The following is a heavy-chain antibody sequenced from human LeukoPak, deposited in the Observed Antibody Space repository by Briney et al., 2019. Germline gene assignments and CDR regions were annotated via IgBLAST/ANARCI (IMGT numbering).Heavy chain of an antibody. J-gene: IGHJ6*02. V-gene: IGHV1-3*01. Sequence: GASVKVSCKASGYTFTSYAMHWVRQAPGQRLEWMGWINAGNGNTKYSQKFQGRVTITRDTSASTAYMELSSLRSEDTAAYYCARDISATLYYYYGMDVWGQGTTVTVSS. CDR1: GYTFTSYA. D-gene: IGHD6-25*01. CDR3: ARDISATLYYYYGMDV. CDR2: INAGNGNT.